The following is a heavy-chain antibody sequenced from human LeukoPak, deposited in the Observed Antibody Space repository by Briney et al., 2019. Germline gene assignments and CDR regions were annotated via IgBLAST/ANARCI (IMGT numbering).Heavy chain of an antibody. CDR1: GFTFDNYA. D-gene: IGHD3-16*01. CDR2: ISSSGSTI. J-gene: IGHJ4*02. Sequence: GRSLRLSCAASGFTFDNYAMHWVRQAPGKGLEWVSYISSSGSTIYYADSVKGRFTISRDNAKNSLYLQMNSLRAEDTAVYYCARGGGSQYYFDYWGQGTLVTVSS. V-gene: IGHV3-48*03. CDR3: ARGGGSQYYFDY.